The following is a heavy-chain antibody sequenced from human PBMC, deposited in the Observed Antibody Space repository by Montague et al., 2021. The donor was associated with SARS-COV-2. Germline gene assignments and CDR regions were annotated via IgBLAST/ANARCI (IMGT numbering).Heavy chain of an antibody. CDR1: GGSISHYY. V-gene: IGHV4-59*01. D-gene: IGHD3-9*01. CDR3: ARRTDILTGYYDY. CDR2: IYSSGGT. J-gene: IGHJ4*02. Sequence: SETLSLTCAVSGGSISHYYWSWIPQPPGKGLEWIGYIYSSGGTNYNPSLKSRVTLSLDAAKNHFSLRLSSVTAADTAVYYCARRTDILTGYYDYWGQGTLVTVSS.